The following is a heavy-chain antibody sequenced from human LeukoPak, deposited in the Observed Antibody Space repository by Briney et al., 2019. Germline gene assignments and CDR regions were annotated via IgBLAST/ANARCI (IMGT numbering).Heavy chain of an antibody. V-gene: IGHV3-30*18. D-gene: IGHD6-6*01. CDR1: GFTFSSYG. Sequence: GGSLRLSCAASGFTFSSYGMHWVRQAPGKGLEWVAVMSYDGSNKYYADSVKGRFTISRDNSKNTLYLQMNSLRAEDTAVYYCAKGYSSSSGENHLDYWGQGTLVTVSS. CDR2: MSYDGSNK. J-gene: IGHJ4*02. CDR3: AKGYSSSSGENHLDY.